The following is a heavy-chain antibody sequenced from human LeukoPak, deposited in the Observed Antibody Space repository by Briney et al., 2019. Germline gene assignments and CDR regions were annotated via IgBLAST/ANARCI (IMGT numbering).Heavy chain of an antibody. Sequence: GSLRLSCAASGFTFSDYYMSWIRQAPGKGLEWVSYISSSSSYTNYADSVRGRFTISRDNAKNSLYLQMNSLRAEDTAVYYCASIDILTGPPPRNYGMDVWGQGTTVTVSS. V-gene: IGHV3-11*06. CDR3: ASIDILTGPPPRNYGMDV. D-gene: IGHD3-9*01. CDR2: ISSSSSYT. J-gene: IGHJ6*02. CDR1: GFTFSDYY.